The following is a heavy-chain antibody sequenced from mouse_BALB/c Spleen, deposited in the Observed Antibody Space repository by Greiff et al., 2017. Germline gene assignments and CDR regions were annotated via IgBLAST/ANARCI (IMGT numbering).Heavy chain of an antibody. Sequence: EVQVVESGGGLVKPGGSLKLSCAASGFTFSSYAMSWVRQTPEKRLEWVATISSGGSYTYYPDSVKGRFTISRDNAKNTLYLQMSSLRSEDTAMYYCASQIYDGYPAWFAYWGQGTLVTVSA. V-gene: IGHV5-9-3*01. CDR1: GFTFSSYA. D-gene: IGHD2-3*01. CDR2: ISSGGSYT. J-gene: IGHJ3*01. CDR3: ASQIYDGYPAWFAY.